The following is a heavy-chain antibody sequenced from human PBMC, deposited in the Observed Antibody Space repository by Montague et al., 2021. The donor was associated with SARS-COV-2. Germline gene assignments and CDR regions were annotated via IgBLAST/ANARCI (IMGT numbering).Heavy chain of an antibody. CDR1: GGSFSGYY. CDR2: ISHSGST. Sequence: SETLSLTCAVYGGSFSGYYWSWIRQPPGKGLEWIGEISHSGSTNYNPSLKSRVTISIDTSKNQFSLKLSSVTAADTAVYYCARFAYRLLLLASYYGMDVWGQGTTVTVSS. J-gene: IGHJ6*02. V-gene: IGHV4-34*01. CDR3: ARFAYRLLLLASYYGMDV. D-gene: IGHD2-2*01.